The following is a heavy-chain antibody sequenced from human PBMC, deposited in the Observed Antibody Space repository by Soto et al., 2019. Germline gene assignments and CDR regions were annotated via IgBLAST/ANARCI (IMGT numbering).Heavy chain of an antibody. CDR3: ARGGILGYCSGGSCYRFDY. V-gene: IGHV1-69*12. CDR1: GGTFSSYA. D-gene: IGHD2-15*01. J-gene: IGHJ4*02. CDR2: IIPIFGTA. Sequence: QVQLVQSGAEVKKPGSSVKVSCKASGGTFSSYAISWVRQAPGQGLEWMGGIIPIFGTANYAQKFQGRVTITADESTSTAYMELSSLRSEDTAVYYCARGGILGYCSGGSCYRFDYWGQGTLVTVSS.